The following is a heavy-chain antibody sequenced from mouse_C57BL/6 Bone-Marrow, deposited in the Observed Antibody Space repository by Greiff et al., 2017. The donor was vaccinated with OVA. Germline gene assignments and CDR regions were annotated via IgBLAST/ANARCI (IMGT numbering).Heavy chain of an antibody. V-gene: IGHV8-12*01. CDR2: IYWDDDK. D-gene: IGHD1-1*01. CDR3: ARRSITTDYYAMDD. CDR1: GFSLSTSGMG. Sequence: QVTPTQSSPGILQSSQTLSLTCSFSGFSLSTSGMGVSWIRQPSGKGLEWLAHIYWDDDKRYNPSLKSRLTISKDTSRNQVFLKITSVDTADTATYYCARRSITTDYYAMDDWGQGTSVTVSS. J-gene: IGHJ4*01.